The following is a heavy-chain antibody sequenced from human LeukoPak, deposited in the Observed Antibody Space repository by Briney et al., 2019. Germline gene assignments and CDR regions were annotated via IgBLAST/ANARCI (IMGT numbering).Heavy chain of an antibody. D-gene: IGHD3-22*01. J-gene: IGHJ3*02. Sequence: ASVKVSCKASGYTFTSYYMHWVRQAPGQGLEWMGIINPSGGSTSYAQKFQGGVTMTRDTSTSTVYMELSSLRSEDTAVYYCARETITMIVVVKEGDAFDIWGQGTMVTVSS. CDR2: INPSGGST. V-gene: IGHV1-46*01. CDR3: ARETITMIVVVKEGDAFDI. CDR1: GYTFTSYY.